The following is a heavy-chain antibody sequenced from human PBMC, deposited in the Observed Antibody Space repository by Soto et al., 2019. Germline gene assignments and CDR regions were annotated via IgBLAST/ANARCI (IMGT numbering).Heavy chain of an antibody. CDR2: ISGSGGST. J-gene: IGHJ5*02. CDR3: AKDPKRITIFAEVGPWFDP. CDR1: GFTFSSYA. D-gene: IGHD3-9*01. V-gene: IGHV3-23*01. Sequence: GGSLRLSCAASGFTFSSYAMSWVRQAPGKGLEWVSAISGSGGSTYYADSVKGRFTISRDNSKNTLYLQMNSLRAEDTAVYYCAKDPKRITIFAEVGPWFDPWGQGTLVTVSS.